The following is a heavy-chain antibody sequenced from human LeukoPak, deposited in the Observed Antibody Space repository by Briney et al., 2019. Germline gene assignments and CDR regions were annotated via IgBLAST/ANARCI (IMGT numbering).Heavy chain of an antibody. CDR1: GGSFSGYY. CDR3: ASTTGYYYYGMDV. D-gene: IGHD1-1*01. V-gene: IGHV4-34*01. CDR2: INHSGST. Sequence: SETLSLTCAVYGGSFSGYYWSWIRQPPGKGLEWIGEINHSGSTNYNPSLKSRVTISVDTSKNQFSLKLSSVTAADTAVYYCASTTGYYYYGMDVWGQGTTVTVSS. J-gene: IGHJ6*02.